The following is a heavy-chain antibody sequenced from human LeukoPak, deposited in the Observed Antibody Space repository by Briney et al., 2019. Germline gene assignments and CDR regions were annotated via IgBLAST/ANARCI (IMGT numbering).Heavy chain of an antibody. D-gene: IGHD3-16*01. Sequence: AGESLKISCQGSGYTFTSYGISWVRQAPGQGLEWMGWISAYNGNTNYAQKLQGRVTMTTDTSTSTAYMELRSLRSDDTAVYYCARDFGRMITFGGAPKLDYWGQGTLVTVSS. CDR3: ARDFGRMITFGGAPKLDY. CDR1: GYTFTSYG. J-gene: IGHJ4*02. V-gene: IGHV1-18*01. CDR2: ISAYNGNT.